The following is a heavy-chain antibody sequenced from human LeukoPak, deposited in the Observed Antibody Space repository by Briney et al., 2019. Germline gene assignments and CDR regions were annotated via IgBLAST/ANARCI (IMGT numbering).Heavy chain of an antibody. J-gene: IGHJ6*02. CDR1: GGTFSSYA. Sequence: GASVKVSCKASGGTFSSYAISWVRQAPGQGLEWMGRIIPILGIANYAQKFQGRVTITADKSTSTAYMELSSLRSEDTAVYYCARGSRSVVVPAAPLYYYYGMDVWGQGTTVTVSS. D-gene: IGHD2-2*01. CDR2: IIPILGIA. CDR3: ARGSRSVVVPAAPLYYYYGMDV. V-gene: IGHV1-69*04.